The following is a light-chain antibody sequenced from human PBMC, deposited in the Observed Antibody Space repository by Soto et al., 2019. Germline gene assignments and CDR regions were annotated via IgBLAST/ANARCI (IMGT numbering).Light chain of an antibody. CDR2: AAT. CDR1: QGISSW. V-gene: IGKV1D-12*01. CDR3: RQYSDFPLT. J-gene: IGKJ4*01. Sequence: DIGMTQTPSFVSASLGDRVTITCRASQGISSWLAWYQQKPGKAPKLPIYAATILQSGVPSRFSGSESGTDFSLTISSLQPEDFATYFCRQYSDFPLTFGGGTKVDLK.